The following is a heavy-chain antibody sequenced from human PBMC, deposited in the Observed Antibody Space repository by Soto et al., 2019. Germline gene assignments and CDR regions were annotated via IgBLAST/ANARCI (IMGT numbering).Heavy chain of an antibody. Sequence: GGSLRLSCAASGFTFSSYGMHWVRQAPGKGLEWVAVIWYDGSNKYHADSVKGRFTISRDNSKNTLYLQMNSLRAEDTAVYYCARGGGYCSSTSCSYNWFDPWGQGTLVTVSS. CDR1: GFTFSSYG. D-gene: IGHD2-2*01. J-gene: IGHJ5*02. V-gene: IGHV3-33*01. CDR3: ARGGGYCSSTSCSYNWFDP. CDR2: IWYDGSNK.